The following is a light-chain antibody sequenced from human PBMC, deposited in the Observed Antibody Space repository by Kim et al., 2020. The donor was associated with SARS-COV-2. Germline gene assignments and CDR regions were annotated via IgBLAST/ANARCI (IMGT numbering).Light chain of an antibody. J-gene: IGLJ1*01. Sequence: QSALTQPPSASGSPGQSVTISCTGTSSDVGGYNFVSWYQQHPGKAPKLMIHDVSKRPSGIPDRFSGSKSGNTASLTVSGLQAEDEADYYCSSYASGTSVYVFGTGTKLTVL. CDR3: SSYASGTSVYV. V-gene: IGLV2-8*01. CDR1: SSDVGGYNF. CDR2: DVS.